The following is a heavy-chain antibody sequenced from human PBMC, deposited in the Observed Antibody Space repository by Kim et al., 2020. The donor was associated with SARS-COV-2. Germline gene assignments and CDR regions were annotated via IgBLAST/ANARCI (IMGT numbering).Heavy chain of an antibody. D-gene: IGHD2-21*01. V-gene: IGHV4-39*01. CDR3: ARQVIDYYYGMDV. CDR2: IYYSGST. Sequence: SETLSLTCTVSGGSISSSSYYWGWIRQPPGKGLEWIGSIYYSGSTYYNPSLKSRVTISVDTSKNQFSLKLSSVTAADTAVYYCARQVIDYYYGMDVWGQGTTVTVSS. J-gene: IGHJ6*02. CDR1: GGSISSSSYY.